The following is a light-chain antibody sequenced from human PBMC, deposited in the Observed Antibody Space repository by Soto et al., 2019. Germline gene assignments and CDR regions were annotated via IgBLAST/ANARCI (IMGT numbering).Light chain of an antibody. J-gene: IGKJ2*01. Sequence: DIQMTQSPSTLSASVGDRVTITCRASQSISSWLAWYQQKPGKAPKLLIYKASSLESGVPSRFSGSGSGTEFTLTISSLQPDEFATYYCQQYTSYSPYTFGQGTKLEIK. CDR3: QQYTSYSPYT. CDR1: QSISSW. V-gene: IGKV1-5*03. CDR2: KAS.